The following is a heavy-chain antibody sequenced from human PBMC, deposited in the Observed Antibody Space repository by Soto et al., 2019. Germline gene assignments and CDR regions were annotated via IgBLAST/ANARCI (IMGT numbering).Heavy chain of an antibody. V-gene: IGHV3-49*04. CDR1: GFTFSSYA. J-gene: IGHJ6*02. Sequence: GGSLRLSCTTSGFTFSSYAMNWARQAPGKGLEWVGVIRSKAYGGTTEYAASVKGRFTISRDDSKSIAYLQMNSLKSEDTGVYYCTKYTYTSRYAYYGMDVWGQGTTVTVSS. CDR2: IRSKAYGGTT. D-gene: IGHD6-13*01. CDR3: TKYTYTSRYAYYGMDV.